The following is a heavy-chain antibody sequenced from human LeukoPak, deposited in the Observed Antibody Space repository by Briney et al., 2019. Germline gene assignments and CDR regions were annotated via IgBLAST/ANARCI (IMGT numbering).Heavy chain of an antibody. CDR2: INHSGST. V-gene: IGHV4-34*01. Sequence: SETLSLTCAVYGGSFSGYYWSWIRQPPGKGLEWIGEINHSGSTNYNPSLKSRVTISVDTSKNQFSLKLSSVTAADTAVYHCARQTTMVRGVINWFDPWGQGTLVTVSS. D-gene: IGHD3-10*01. CDR3: ARQTTMVRGVINWFDP. CDR1: GGSFSGYY. J-gene: IGHJ5*02.